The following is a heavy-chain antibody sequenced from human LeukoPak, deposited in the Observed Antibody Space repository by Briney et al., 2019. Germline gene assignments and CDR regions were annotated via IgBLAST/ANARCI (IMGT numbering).Heavy chain of an antibody. CDR1: GGTFSANA. J-gene: IGHJ3*02. D-gene: IGHD3-16*01. CDR3: AREGLFHVFDI. V-gene: IGHV1-69*06. Sequence: GASVKVSCKASGGTFSANAIKWVRQAPGQGLEWMGGIGTPKYAQNFQDRVTITADKSTNTVYMELSDLKSEDTAVYYCAREGLFHVFDIWGQGTLVTVSS. CDR2: IGTP.